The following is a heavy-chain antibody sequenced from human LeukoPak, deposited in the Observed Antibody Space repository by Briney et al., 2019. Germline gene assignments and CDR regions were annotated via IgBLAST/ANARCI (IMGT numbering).Heavy chain of an antibody. CDR2: IYYSGST. CDR1: GGSISSSSYY. CDR3: ARGSSLYGDYDYYMDV. V-gene: IGHV4-39*01. J-gene: IGHJ6*03. D-gene: IGHD3-10*01. Sequence: SETLSLTCTVSGGSISSSSYYWGWIRQPPGKGLEWIGSIYYSGSTYYNPSLKSRVTISVDTSKNQFSLKRSSVTAADTAVYYCARGSSLYGDYDYYMDVWGKGTTVTVSS.